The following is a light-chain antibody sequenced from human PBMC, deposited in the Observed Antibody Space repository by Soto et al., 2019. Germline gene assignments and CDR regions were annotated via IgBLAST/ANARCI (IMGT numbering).Light chain of an antibody. Sequence: AIQMTQSPSSLSASVGDRVTITCRASQGIRSELGWYQQKPGKAPKLLIYAASSLQSGVPSRFSGSGSGTDFTLPISSLQPEDFATYYCLQDYNYPLTFGGGTKVDIK. CDR3: LQDYNYPLT. CDR2: AAS. J-gene: IGKJ4*01. V-gene: IGKV1-6*01. CDR1: QGIRSE.